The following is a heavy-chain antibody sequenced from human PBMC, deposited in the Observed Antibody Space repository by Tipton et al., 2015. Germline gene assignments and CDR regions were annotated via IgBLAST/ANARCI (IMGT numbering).Heavy chain of an antibody. V-gene: IGHV4-30-4*01. CDR1: GGSISSGDYY. Sequence: TLSLTCTVSGGSISSGDYYWSWIRQPPGKGLEWIGYIYYSGSTYYNPSLKSRVIISVDTSKNQFSLKLSSVTAADTAVYYCASYTYYYDTIEVGFDYWGQGTLVTVSS. CDR2: IYYSGST. CDR3: ASYTYYYDTIEVGFDY. D-gene: IGHD3-22*01. J-gene: IGHJ4*02.